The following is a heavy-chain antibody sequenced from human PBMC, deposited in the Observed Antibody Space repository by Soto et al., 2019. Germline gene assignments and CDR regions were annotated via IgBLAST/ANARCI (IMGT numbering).Heavy chain of an antibody. CDR1: GGSISSGGYY. Sequence: PSETLSLTCTVSGGSISSGGYYWSWIRQHPGKGLEWIGYIYYSGSTYYNPSLKSRVTISVDRSKNQFSLKLSSVTAADTAVYYCARQPYQNDAFDIWGQGTMVTVSS. CDR3: ARQPYQNDAFDI. J-gene: IGHJ3*02. CDR2: IYYSGST. V-gene: IGHV4-31*03. D-gene: IGHD2-2*01.